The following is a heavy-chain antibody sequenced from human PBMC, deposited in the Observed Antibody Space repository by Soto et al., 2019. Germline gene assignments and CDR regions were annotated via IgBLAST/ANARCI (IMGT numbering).Heavy chain of an antibody. D-gene: IGHD3-10*01. V-gene: IGHV3-23*01. J-gene: IGHJ4*02. CDR1: GFTFSSYA. CDR2: ISGSGSTI. Sequence: GGSLRRSCAASGFTFSSYAVSWVRQAPGKGPGWISSISGSGSTIYYADSVKGRLTISRDNSKITLYLQMSSLRAEDTAVYYCSKVFYYNESVCYYCFDYWAEGTLVTDS. CDR3: SKVFYYNESVCYYCFDY.